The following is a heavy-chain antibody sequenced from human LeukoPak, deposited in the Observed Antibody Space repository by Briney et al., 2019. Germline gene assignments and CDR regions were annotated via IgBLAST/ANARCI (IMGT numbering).Heavy chain of an antibody. D-gene: IGHD6-6*01. CDR2: INPSGGST. Sequence: ASVKVSCKASGYTFTSYYMHWVRQAPGQGLEWMGIINPSGGSTSYAQKFQGRVTMTRDMSTSTVYMELSSLRSEDTAVYYCARAPKYSSSPSGDPCYYMDVWGKGTTATVSS. CDR1: GYTFTSYY. V-gene: IGHV1-46*01. CDR3: ARAPKYSSSPSGDPCYYMDV. J-gene: IGHJ6*03.